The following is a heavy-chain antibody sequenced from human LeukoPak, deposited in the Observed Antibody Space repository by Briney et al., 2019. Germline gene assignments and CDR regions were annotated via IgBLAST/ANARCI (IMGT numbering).Heavy chain of an antibody. V-gene: IGHV3-48*01. Sequence: GGSLRLSCAASGFTFSSYSMNWVRQAPGKGLEWVSYISSSSSTIYYADSAKGRFTISRDNAKNSLYLQMNSLRAEDTAVYYCARGILGYCSSTSCYRGNTNFDYWGQGTLVTVSS. CDR2: ISSSSSTI. CDR1: GFTFSSYS. CDR3: ARGILGYCSSTSCYRGNTNFDY. J-gene: IGHJ4*02. D-gene: IGHD2-2*02.